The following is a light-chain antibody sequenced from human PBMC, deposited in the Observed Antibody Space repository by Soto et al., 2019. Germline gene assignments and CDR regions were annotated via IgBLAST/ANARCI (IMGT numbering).Light chain of an antibody. V-gene: IGLV1-44*01. CDR2: RDN. Sequence: QSVLTQPPSASEAPRQRVTISCSGSSSNIGSNTVNWYQQLPGTAPKLLIYRDNQRPSGVPDRFSGSKSGTSASLAISGLQSEDEADYYCAAWDGSLKGYVFGTGTKVTVL. CDR1: SSNIGSNT. J-gene: IGLJ1*01. CDR3: AAWDGSLKGYV.